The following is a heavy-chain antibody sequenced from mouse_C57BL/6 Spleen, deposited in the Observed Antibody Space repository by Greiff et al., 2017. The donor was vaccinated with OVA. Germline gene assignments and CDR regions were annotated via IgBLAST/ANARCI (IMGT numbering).Heavy chain of an antibody. CDR3: ARSAPDFAWFAY. CDR1: GYTFTSYW. CDR2: IDPSDSYT. Sequence: QVQLQQSGAELVMPGASVKLSCKASGYTFTSYWMHWVKQRPGQGLEWIGEIDPSDSYTNYNQKFKGKSTLTVDKSSSTAFMQLSSLTSEDSAVYYCARSAPDFAWFAYWGQGTLVTVSA. J-gene: IGHJ3*01. V-gene: IGHV1-69*01.